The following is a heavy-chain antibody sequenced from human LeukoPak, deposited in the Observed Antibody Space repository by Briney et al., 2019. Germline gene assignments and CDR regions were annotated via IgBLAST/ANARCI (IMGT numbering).Heavy chain of an antibody. V-gene: IGHV3-23*01. CDR2: IIGSSGST. CDR1: GFSFNNYA. Sequence: GGPLRLSCVASGFSFNNYAMNWVRQAPGKGLEWVSLIIGSSGSTFYADSVKGRFTISRDKSKNTLYLQMNSLRAEDTAVYYCAKGAYDYIEIAYFDYWGQGSLVTVSS. D-gene: IGHD5-12*01. CDR3: AKGAYDYIEIAYFDY. J-gene: IGHJ4*02.